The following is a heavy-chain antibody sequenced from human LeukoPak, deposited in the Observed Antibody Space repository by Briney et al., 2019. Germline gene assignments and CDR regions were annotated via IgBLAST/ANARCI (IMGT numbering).Heavy chain of an antibody. CDR1: GGTFSSYA. CDR3: ASLYSSGWSLDY. J-gene: IGHJ4*02. Sequence: ASVKVSCKASGGTFSSYAISWVRQAPGQGLEWMGRIIPILGIANYAQKFQGRVTITADKSTSTAYMELSSLRSEDTAVYYCASLYSSGWSLDYWGQGTLVTVSS. CDR2: IIPILGIA. D-gene: IGHD6-19*01. V-gene: IGHV1-69*04.